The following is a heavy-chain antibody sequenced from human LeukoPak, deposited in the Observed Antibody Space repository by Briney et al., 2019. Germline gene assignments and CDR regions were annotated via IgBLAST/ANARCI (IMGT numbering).Heavy chain of an antibody. Sequence: SETLSLTCTVSGGSISSFYWTWIRQPPGKGLEWIGYIYYSGSTNYNPSLKSRVTISVDTSKNQFSLKLSSVTAADTAVYYCARHPYCGGDCYSSHNWFDPWGQGTLVTVSS. D-gene: IGHD2-21*02. CDR2: IYYSGST. CDR3: ARHPYCGGDCYSSHNWFDP. J-gene: IGHJ5*02. V-gene: IGHV4-59*08. CDR1: GGSISSFY.